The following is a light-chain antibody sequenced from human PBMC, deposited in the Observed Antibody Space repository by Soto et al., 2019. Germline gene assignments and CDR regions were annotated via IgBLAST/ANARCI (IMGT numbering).Light chain of an antibody. CDR2: DVS. J-gene: IGLJ3*02. Sequence: QSALTQPASVSGSPGQSITLNCNGSNTDSGHDEFVSWYQQHPGKAPKLIIYDVSRRPSGVSDRLSGSKSGNTASLTISGFQAEDEADYYCGSYTSDKTWVFGGGTKVTVL. CDR3: GSYTSDKTWV. CDR1: NTDSGHDEF. V-gene: IGLV2-14*03.